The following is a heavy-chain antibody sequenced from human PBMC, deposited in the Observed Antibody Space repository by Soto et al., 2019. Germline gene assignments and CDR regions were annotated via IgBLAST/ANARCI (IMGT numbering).Heavy chain of an antibody. J-gene: IGHJ4*02. CDR1: GFTFSSYI. Sequence: EVQLVEPVGGLVQPGGSLRLSCAASGFTFSSYIMNWVRQAPGKGLAWVSYISSSSSAIYYADSVKGRFTISRDNAKKPLYLQINRLRDEDKAVYYCARSSWIKRWLLDYWGQGPLVTVSA. CDR3: ARSSWIKRWLLDY. V-gene: IGHV3-48*02. D-gene: IGHD5-18*01. CDR2: ISSSSSAI.